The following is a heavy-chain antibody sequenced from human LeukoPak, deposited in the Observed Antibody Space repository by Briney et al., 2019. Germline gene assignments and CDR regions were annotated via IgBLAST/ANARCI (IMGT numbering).Heavy chain of an antibody. J-gene: IGHJ4*02. V-gene: IGHV4-34*01. Sequence: SETLSLTCAVYGGSFSGYYWSWIRQPPGKGLEWIGEINHSGSTNYNPSLKSRVTISVDTSKNQFSLKLSSVTAADTAVYYCAGQYYDILTKEYWGQGTLVTVSS. CDR2: INHSGST. CDR1: GGSFSGYY. CDR3: AGQYYDILTKEY. D-gene: IGHD3-9*01.